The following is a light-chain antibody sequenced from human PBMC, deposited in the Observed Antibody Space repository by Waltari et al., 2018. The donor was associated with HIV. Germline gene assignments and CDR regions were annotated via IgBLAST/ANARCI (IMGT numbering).Light chain of an antibody. J-gene: IGKJ1*01. CDR1: PSVSY. V-gene: IGKV3-20*01. Sequence: EIVLTQSPGPLSLSPGERATLSCRASPSVSYLAWYQPKPGQPPRLLLYANSIQATGIPGRVSGSGSGTDFTLTISRLETEDFAVYYCHQDGSSPPGTFGQGTKVEI. CDR3: HQDGSSPPGT. CDR2: ANS.